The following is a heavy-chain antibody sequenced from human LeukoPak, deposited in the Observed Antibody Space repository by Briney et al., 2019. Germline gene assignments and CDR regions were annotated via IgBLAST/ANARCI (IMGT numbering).Heavy chain of an antibody. Sequence: GGSLRLSCAASGFNFSSYEMNWVRQAPGEGLEVISYINNRGSTIYYADSVQGRFTISRDNAKNSLYLQMNSLRADDTAVYYCARGAGDYINYEFDYWGQGTLVTVSS. CDR3: ARGAGDYINYEFDY. J-gene: IGHJ4*02. CDR1: GFNFSSYE. CDR2: INNRGSTI. V-gene: IGHV3-48*03. D-gene: IGHD4-11*01.